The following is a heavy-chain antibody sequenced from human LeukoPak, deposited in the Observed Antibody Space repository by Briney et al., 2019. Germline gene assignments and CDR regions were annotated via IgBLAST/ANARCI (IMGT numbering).Heavy chain of an antibody. CDR2: IYTSGST. Sequence: SETLSLTCTVSGGSISSGSYYWSWIRQPAGKGLEWIGRIYTSGSTNYNPSLKSRVTISVDTSKNQFSLKLSSVTAADTAVYYCARVPAPAAPNQYDYWGQGTLVTVSS. V-gene: IGHV4-61*02. D-gene: IGHD2-2*01. CDR3: ARVPAPAAPNQYDY. J-gene: IGHJ4*02. CDR1: GGSISSGSYY.